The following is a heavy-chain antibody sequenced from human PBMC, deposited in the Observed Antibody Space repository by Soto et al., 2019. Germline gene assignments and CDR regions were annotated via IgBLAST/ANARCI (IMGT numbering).Heavy chain of an antibody. V-gene: IGHV4-31*03. CDR2: IYYSGST. J-gene: IGHJ6*02. CDR3: ASPRREQGSSSSAEGKYYYGMDV. D-gene: IGHD6-6*01. CDR1: GGSISSGGYY. Sequence: SETLSLTCTVSGGSISSGGYYWSWIRQHPGKGLEWIGYIYYSGSTYYNPSLKSRVTISVDTSKNQFSLKLSSVTAADTAVYYCASPRREQGSSSSAEGKYYYGMDVWGQGTTVTVSS.